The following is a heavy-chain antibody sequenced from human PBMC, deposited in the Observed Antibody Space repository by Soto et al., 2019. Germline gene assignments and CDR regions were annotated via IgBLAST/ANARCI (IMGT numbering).Heavy chain of an antibody. V-gene: IGHV3-74*01. D-gene: IGHD3-3*01. Sequence: EVQLVESGGGLVQPGGSLRLSCAASGFTFSSYWMHWVRQAPGKGLVWVSRINSDGSSTSYADSVKGRFTISRDNAKNTLYLQMNSRRAEDTAVYYCARGAPDYGFWSGYADYWGQGTLVTVSS. CDR2: INSDGSST. CDR1: GFTFSSYW. J-gene: IGHJ4*02. CDR3: ARGAPDYGFWSGYADY.